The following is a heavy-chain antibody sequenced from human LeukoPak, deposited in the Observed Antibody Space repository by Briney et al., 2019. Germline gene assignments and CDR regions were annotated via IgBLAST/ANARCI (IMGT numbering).Heavy chain of an antibody. CDR2: INSDGSST. V-gene: IGHV3-74*01. CDR3: AILEVITDYWFDP. J-gene: IGHJ5*02. CDR1: GFTFSSYW. D-gene: IGHD3-22*01. Sequence: GGSLRLSCAASGFTFSSYWMHWVRQAPGKGLVWVSRINSDGSSTSYADSVKGRFTISRDNAKNTLYLQMNSLRAEDTAVHYCAILEVITDYWFDPWGQGTLVTVSS.